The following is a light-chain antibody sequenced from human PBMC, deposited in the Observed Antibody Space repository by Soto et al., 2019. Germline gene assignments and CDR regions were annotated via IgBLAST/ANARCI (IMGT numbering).Light chain of an antibody. CDR1: SSDVGGYNY. CDR3: SSYAGSKIL. V-gene: IGLV2-8*01. J-gene: IGLJ2*01. Sequence: QSVLTQPSSASGSPGQSVTISCTGTSSDVGGYNYVSWYQQHPGKAPKLMIYEVSKRPSGVPDRFSGSKSGNTASLTVSGFQAEDEADYYCSSYAGSKILFGGGTKVTVL. CDR2: EVS.